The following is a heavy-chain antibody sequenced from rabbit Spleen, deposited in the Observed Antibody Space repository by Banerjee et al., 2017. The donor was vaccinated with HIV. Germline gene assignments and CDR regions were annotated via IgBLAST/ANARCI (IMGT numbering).Heavy chain of an antibody. CDR2: IDTGSSGFT. V-gene: IGHV1S40*01. CDR3: ARDTSSSFSSYGMDL. CDR1: GFDFSAYTF. Sequence: VESGGDLVQPGASLTLTCTASGFDFSAYTFMCWVRQAPGKGLEWIACIDTGSSGFTYFATWAKGRFTCSKTSSTTVTLQMTRLTAADTATYFCARDTSSSFSSYGMDLWGQGTLVTVS. D-gene: IGHD1-1*01. J-gene: IGHJ6*01.